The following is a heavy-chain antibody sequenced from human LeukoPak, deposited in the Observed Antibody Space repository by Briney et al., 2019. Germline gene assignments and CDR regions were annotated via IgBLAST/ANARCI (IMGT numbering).Heavy chain of an antibody. D-gene: IGHD3-3*01. CDR1: GFTFSSYS. CDR2: ISSSSSYI. CDR3: AGYPGIFGVVNY. J-gene: IGHJ4*02. V-gene: IGHV3-21*01. Sequence: KSGGSLRLSCAASGFTFSSYSMNWVRQAPGKGLEWVSSISSSSSYIYYADSVKGRFTISRDNAKNSLYQQMNSLRAEDTAVYYCAGYPGIFGVVNYWGQGTLVTVSS.